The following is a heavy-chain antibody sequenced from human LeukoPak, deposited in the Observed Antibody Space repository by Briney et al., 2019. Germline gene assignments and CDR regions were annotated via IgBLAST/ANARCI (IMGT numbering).Heavy chain of an antibody. D-gene: IGHD3-10*01. Sequence: GGSLRLSCAVSGFTVSSNYMSWVRQAPGEGLEWVSVIYRGGSTYYADSVKGRFTISRDNSKNTLYLQMNSLRAEDTAVYYCARVSYYGSGIYDYYFYMDVWGKGTTVTVSS. CDR2: IYRGGST. CDR3: ARVSYYGSGIYDYYFYMDV. J-gene: IGHJ6*03. V-gene: IGHV3-53*01. CDR1: GFTVSSNY.